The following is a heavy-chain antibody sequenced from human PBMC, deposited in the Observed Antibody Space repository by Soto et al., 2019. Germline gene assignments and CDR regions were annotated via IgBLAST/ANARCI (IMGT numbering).Heavy chain of an antibody. D-gene: IGHD5-12*01. V-gene: IGHV3-23*01. J-gene: IGHJ4*02. Sequence: GGSLRLSCAASGFTFSSYAMSWVRQAPGKGLEWVSAISGSGGSTYYADSVKGRFTISRDNSKNTLYLQMNSLRAEDTAVYYCAKDSGYSGYDLRTYYFDYWGQGTLVTVSS. CDR3: AKDSGYSGYDLRTYYFDY. CDR2: ISGSGGST. CDR1: GFTFSSYA.